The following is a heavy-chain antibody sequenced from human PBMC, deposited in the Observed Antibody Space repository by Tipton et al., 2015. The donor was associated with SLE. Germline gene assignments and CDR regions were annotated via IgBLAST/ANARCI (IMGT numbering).Heavy chain of an antibody. CDR2: IYHSGST. CDR1: GYSISSGYY. V-gene: IGHV4-38-2*02. D-gene: IGHD3-10*01. Sequence: TLSLTCTVSGYSISSGYYWGWIRQPPGKGLEWIGYIYHSGSTYYNPSLKSRVTTSVDGSKNQFSLKLSSVTAADTAVYYCASRGVPDAFDIWGQGTMVTVSS. CDR3: ASRGVPDAFDI. J-gene: IGHJ3*02.